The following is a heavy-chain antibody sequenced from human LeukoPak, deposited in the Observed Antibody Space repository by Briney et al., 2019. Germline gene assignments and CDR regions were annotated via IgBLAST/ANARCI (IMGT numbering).Heavy chain of an antibody. J-gene: IGHJ6*04. D-gene: IGHD3-9*01. CDR2: ISSSSSSYI. V-gene: IGHV3-21*01. Sequence: GGSLRLSCAASGFTFSSYSMNWVRQAPGKGLEWVSSISSSSSSYIYYADSVKGRFTISRDNAKNSLYLQMNSLRAEDTAVYYCARADDILTGYYYYYYGMDVWGKGTTVTVSS. CDR3: ARADDILTGYYYYYYGMDV. CDR1: GFTFSSYS.